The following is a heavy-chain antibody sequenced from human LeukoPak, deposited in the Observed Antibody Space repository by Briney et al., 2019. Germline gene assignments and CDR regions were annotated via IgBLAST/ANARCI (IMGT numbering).Heavy chain of an antibody. J-gene: IGHJ3*02. V-gene: IGHV3-74*03. CDR2: INNDGTTI. CDR1: GFTFSNYW. Sequence: GGSLRLSCAASGFTFSNYWMHWVRQAPGKGLVWVSRINNDGTTITYADSVKGRFTIFRDNAKKSLYLLMNSLRAEDTAVYYCARGDPDISFGVVGDAFDIWGQGTMVTVSS. CDR3: ARGDPDISFGVVGDAFDI. D-gene: IGHD3-3*01.